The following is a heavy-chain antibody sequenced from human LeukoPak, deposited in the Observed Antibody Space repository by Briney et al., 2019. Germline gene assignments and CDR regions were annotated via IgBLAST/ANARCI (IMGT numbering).Heavy chain of an antibody. CDR1: GGSISSGGYY. CDR2: IYHSGST. J-gene: IGHJ4*02. Sequence: PSQTLSLTCTVSGGSISSGGYYWSWIRQPPGKGLEWIGYIYHSGSTYYNPSLKSRVTISVDRSKNQFSLKLSSVTAADTAVYYCARVGSGQLRGYFDYWGQGTLVTVSS. CDR3: ARVGSGQLRGYFDY. D-gene: IGHD6-6*01. V-gene: IGHV4-30-2*01.